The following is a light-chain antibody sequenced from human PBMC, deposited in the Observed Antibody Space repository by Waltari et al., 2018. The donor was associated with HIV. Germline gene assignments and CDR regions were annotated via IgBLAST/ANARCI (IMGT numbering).Light chain of an antibody. CDR2: AAS. Sequence: DIKMTKSPSSLSAAVGEGVTTTCRASQGISNSLVWYQQKPGKAPNLLLYAASSLESGVPSRFSGSRSGTDYTLTISSLQPEDFATYYCQQYYNTPRTFGQGTKVEIK. V-gene: IGKV1-NL1*01. CDR1: QGISNS. CDR3: QQYYNTPRT. J-gene: IGKJ1*01.